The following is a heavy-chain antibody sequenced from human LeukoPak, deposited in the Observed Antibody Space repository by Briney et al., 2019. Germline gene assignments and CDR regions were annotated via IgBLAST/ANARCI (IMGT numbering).Heavy chain of an antibody. J-gene: IGHJ3*02. CDR2: ISSSSSYI. Sequence: GGSLRLSCAASGFTFSSYSMNWVRQAPGKGLDWVSSISSSSSYIYYADSVKGRFTISRDNAKNSLYLQMNSLRAEDTAVYYCARDRGRPAANDAFDIWGQGTMVTVSS. D-gene: IGHD2-2*01. CDR1: GFTFSSYS. CDR3: ARDRGRPAANDAFDI. V-gene: IGHV3-21*01.